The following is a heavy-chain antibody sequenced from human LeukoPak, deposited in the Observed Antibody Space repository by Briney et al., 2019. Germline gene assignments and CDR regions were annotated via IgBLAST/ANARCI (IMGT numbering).Heavy chain of an antibody. J-gene: IGHJ4*02. CDR3: ARGRNRYGDYLPGDY. D-gene: IGHD4-17*01. CDR2: IIPIFGTA. V-gene: IGHV1-69*05. CDR1: GFTFTSSA. Sequence: GTSVKVSCKASGFTFTSSAMQWVRQARGQRLEWMGRIIPIFGTANYAQKFQGRVTITTDESTSAAYMELSSLRSEDTAVYYCARGRNRYGDYLPGDYWGQGTLVTVSS.